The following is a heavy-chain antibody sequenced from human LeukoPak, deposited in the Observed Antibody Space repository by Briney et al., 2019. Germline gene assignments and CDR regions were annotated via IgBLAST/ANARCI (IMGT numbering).Heavy chain of an antibody. D-gene: IGHD3-3*01. J-gene: IGHJ5*02. CDR2: INHSGST. CDR1: GGCFSGYY. Sequence: PSETLSLTCAVYGGCFSGYYWSWIRQPPGKGLEWIGEINHSGSTNYNPSLKSRVTISVDTSKNQFSLKLSSVTAADTAVYYCARERYYDFWSGYRNWFDPWGQGTLVTVSS. V-gene: IGHV4-34*01. CDR3: ARERYYDFWSGYRNWFDP.